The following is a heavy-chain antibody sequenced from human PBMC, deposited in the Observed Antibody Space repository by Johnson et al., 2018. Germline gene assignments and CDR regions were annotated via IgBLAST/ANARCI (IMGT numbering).Heavy chain of an antibody. J-gene: IGHJ6*03. CDR1: GFTFSSYG. CDR3: AKGGAMKYYYYYYMDV. CDR2: ISYDGSDE. V-gene: IGHV3-30*18. Sequence: QVQLVQSGGGVVQPGRSLRLSCAASGFTFSSYGMHWVRQAPGKGLEWVAVISYDGSDEYYAESVKGRFTISRDNPKNRLYLRMNSLRAEDTGVYYWAKGGAMKYYYYYYMDVWGKGTTVTVSS. D-gene: IGHD2-2*01.